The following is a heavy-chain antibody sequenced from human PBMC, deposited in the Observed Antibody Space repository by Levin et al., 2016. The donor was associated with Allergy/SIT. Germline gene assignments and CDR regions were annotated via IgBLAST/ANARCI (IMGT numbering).Heavy chain of an antibody. CDR3: TTEAPAMANPFDY. CDR1: GFTFSDYY. V-gene: IGHV3-72*01. CDR2: VRNKANGHTT. J-gene: IGHJ4*02. D-gene: IGHD5-18*01. Sequence: GESLKISCAASGFTFSDYYMDWVRQAPGKGLEWVGRVRNKANGHTTEYAASVKGRFSVSRDDSKNSLYLQMDSLKTEDTAVYYCTTEAPAMANPFDYWGQGTLVTVSS.